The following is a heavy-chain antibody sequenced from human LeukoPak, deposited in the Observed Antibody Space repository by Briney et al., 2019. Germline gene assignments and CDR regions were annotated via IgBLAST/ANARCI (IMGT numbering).Heavy chain of an antibody. V-gene: IGHV4-38-2*02. Sequence: PSETLSLTCTVSGYSISSGYYWGWIRQPPGKGLEWIGSIYHSGSTYYNPSLKSRVTMSVDNSKNQFSLKVSSMTAADTAVYYCARGSLLWADWGQGTLVTVSS. CDR3: ARGSLLWAD. CDR2: IYHSGST. J-gene: IGHJ4*02. D-gene: IGHD3-10*01. CDR1: GYSISSGYY.